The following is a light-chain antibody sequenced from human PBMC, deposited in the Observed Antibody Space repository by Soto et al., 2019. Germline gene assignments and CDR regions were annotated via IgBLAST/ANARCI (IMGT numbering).Light chain of an antibody. V-gene: IGKV3-15*01. J-gene: IGKJ2*01. Sequence: EIVMTQSPATLSVSPGERPTLSCRASQSFSSNLAWYQQKPGQAPRLLIYGASTRATGIPARFSGSGSGTEFTLTISSLQSEDFALYYCQQYNNWPPYTFGQGTKLEIK. CDR3: QQYNNWPPYT. CDR1: QSFSSN. CDR2: GAS.